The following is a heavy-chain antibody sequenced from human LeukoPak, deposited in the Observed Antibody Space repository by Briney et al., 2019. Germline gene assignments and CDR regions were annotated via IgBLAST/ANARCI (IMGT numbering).Heavy chain of an antibody. CDR3: AREYGYYYGSGSYFTA. D-gene: IGHD3-10*01. Sequence: PSGTLSLTCAVSGGSISSSYWWSWVRQPPGKGLEWIGEVYHSGSTDYSPSLKSRVTLSVDKSKNQFSLRLSSVTAADTAVYYCAREYGYYYGSGSYFTAWGQGTLVTVSS. J-gene: IGHJ5*02. V-gene: IGHV4-4*02. CDR2: VYHSGST. CDR1: GGSISSSYW.